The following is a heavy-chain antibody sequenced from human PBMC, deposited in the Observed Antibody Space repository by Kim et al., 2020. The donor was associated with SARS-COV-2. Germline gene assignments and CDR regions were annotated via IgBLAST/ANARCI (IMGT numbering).Heavy chain of an antibody. CDR3: ARVRAMVRGVMDDAFDI. D-gene: IGHD3-10*01. J-gene: IGHJ3*02. V-gene: IGHV4-34*01. Sequence: LKSRVTISVDTSKNQFSLKLSSVTAADTAVYYCARVRAMVRGVMDDAFDIWGQGTMVTVSS.